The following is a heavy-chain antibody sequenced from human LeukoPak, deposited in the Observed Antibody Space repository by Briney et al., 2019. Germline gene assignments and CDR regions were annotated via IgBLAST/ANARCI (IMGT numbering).Heavy chain of an antibody. CDR1: GGSISSYY. CDR3: ARVGGPDNWFDP. D-gene: IGHD3-10*01. Sequence: SETLSLTCTVSGGSISSYYWSWIRQPPGKGLEWIGYIYYSGSTNYNPSLKSRVTISVDTSKNQFSLKLSSVTAADTAVYYCARVGGPDNWFDPWGQGTLVTVSS. J-gene: IGHJ5*02. CDR2: IYYSGST. V-gene: IGHV4-59*01.